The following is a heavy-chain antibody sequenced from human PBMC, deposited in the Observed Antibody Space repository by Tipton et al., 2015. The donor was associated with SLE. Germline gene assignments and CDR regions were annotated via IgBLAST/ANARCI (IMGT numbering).Heavy chain of an antibody. CDR2: ISYDGSNK. CDR3: ARVSGAAWYYYGMDV. CDR1: GFTFSSYA. V-gene: IGHV3-30*04. J-gene: IGHJ6*02. Sequence: RSLRLSCAASGFTFSSYAMHWVRQAPGKGLEWVAVISYDGSNKYYADSVKGRFTISRDNSKNTLYLQMNSLRAEDTAVYYCARVSGAAWYYYGMDVWGQGTTVTVSS. D-gene: IGHD6-19*01.